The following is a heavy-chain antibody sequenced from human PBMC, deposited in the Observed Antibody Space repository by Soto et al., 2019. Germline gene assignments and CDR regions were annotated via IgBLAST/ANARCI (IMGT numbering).Heavy chain of an antibody. CDR1: AGSISPSN. CDR2: IYNNGGT. CDR3: ARDHSYYYDSSGYRPYAFDI. D-gene: IGHD3-22*01. Sequence: SGTLSLTCTVSAGSISPSNRTWLRQPPTKELEWIGYIYNNGGTNYNPSLQSRVTVSMDMSKNQFSLKLTSVTAADTAVYYCARDHSYYYDSSGYRPYAFDIWGQGTMVPVSS. J-gene: IGHJ3*02. V-gene: IGHV4-59*01.